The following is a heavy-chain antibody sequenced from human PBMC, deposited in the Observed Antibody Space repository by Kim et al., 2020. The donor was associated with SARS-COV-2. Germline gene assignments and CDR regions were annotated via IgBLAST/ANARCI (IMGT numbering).Heavy chain of an antibody. CDR1: GFTFSSYA. J-gene: IGHJ3*02. D-gene: IGHD3-10*01. CDR2: ISYDGSNK. Sequence: GGSLRLSCAASGFTFSSYAMHWVRQAPGKGLEWVAVISYDGSNKYYADSVKGRFTISRDNSKNTLYLQMNSLRAEDTAVYYCARDQGLLWFGELFRTDAFDIWGQGTMVTVSS. CDR3: ARDQGLLWFGELFRTDAFDI. V-gene: IGHV3-30*04.